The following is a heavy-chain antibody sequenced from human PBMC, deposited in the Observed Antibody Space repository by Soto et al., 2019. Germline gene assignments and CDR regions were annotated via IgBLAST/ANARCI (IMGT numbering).Heavy chain of an antibody. D-gene: IGHD2-15*01. CDR3: ARALSPEVVAASIDY. J-gene: IGHJ4*02. CDR1: GFTFSSYG. V-gene: IGHV3-33*01. Sequence: GGSLRLSCAASGFTFSSYGMHWVRQAPGKGLEWVAVIWYDGSNKYYADSVKGRFTISRDNSKNTLYLQMNSLRAEDTAVYYCARALSPEVVAASIDYWGQGTLVTVSS. CDR2: IWYDGSNK.